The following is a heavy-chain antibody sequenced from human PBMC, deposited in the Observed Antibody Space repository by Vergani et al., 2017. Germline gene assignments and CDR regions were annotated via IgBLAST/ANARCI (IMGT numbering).Heavy chain of an antibody. D-gene: IGHD1-14*01. Sequence: QVQLVQSGAEVKKPGASVKVSCKASGYTFTNHGVNWVRQAPGQGLEWMGWISAYNGNTNYAQKLQGRVTMTTATSTSTAYMELRGLRSDDTAVYYCARSTFILGLIDRLDLWGQGTLVTVSS. CDR2: ISAYNGNT. V-gene: IGHV1-18*01. CDR1: GYTFTNHG. CDR3: ARSTFILGLIDRLDL. J-gene: IGHJ5*02.